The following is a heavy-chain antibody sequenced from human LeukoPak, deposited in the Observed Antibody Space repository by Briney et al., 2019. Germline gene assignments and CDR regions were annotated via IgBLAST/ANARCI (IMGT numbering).Heavy chain of an antibody. CDR3: ARSGYESNWFDP. Sequence: PSETLSLTCTVSGGSISSYYWSWIRQPPGKGLEWIGYIYTSGSTNYNPSLESRVTISVDTSKNQFSLKLSSVTAADTAVYYCARSGYESNWFDPWGQGTLVTVSS. CDR1: GGSISSYY. CDR2: IYTSGST. J-gene: IGHJ5*02. V-gene: IGHV4-4*09. D-gene: IGHD3-3*01.